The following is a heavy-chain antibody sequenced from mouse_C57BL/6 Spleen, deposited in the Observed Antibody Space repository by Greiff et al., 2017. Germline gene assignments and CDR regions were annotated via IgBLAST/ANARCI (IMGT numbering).Heavy chain of an antibody. J-gene: IGHJ3*01. CDR2: IDPEDGDT. V-gene: IGHV14-1*01. Sequence: EVQLKQSGAELVRPGASVKLSCTASGFNIKDYYMHWVKQRPEQGLEWIGRIDPEDGDTEFAPKFQGKATMTADTSSNTAYLQLSSLTSEDTAVYYCTTLGYYGSSSHEAYWGQGTLVTVSA. D-gene: IGHD1-1*01. CDR1: GFNIKDYY. CDR3: TTLGYYGSSSHEAY.